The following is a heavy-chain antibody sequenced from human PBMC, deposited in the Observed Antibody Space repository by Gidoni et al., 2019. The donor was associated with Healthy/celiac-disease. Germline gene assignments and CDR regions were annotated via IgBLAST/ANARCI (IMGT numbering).Heavy chain of an antibody. V-gene: IGHV3-11*01. J-gene: IGHJ4*02. CDR1: GFTFSDYS. CDR3: ASSGGDEDVPWYFDY. CDR2: ISSSGSTI. Sequence: QVQLVESGGGLVKPGGSLRLSCAASGFTFSDYSMSWIRQAPGKGMEWVSDISSSGSTIYYADSVKGRFTISRDNAKNSLYLQMNSLRAEDTAVYYCASSGGDEDVPWYFDYWGQGTLVTVSS. D-gene: IGHD2-21*01.